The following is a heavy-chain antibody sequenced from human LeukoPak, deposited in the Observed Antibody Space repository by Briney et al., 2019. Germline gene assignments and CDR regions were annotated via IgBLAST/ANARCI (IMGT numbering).Heavy chain of an antibody. Sequence: PGGSLRLSCAASGFTFGDYAMHWVRQAPGKGLEWVSGISWNSDSIGYADSVKGRFTISRDNSKNTLYLQMNSLRAEDTAVYYCAKDKIVGATGGIFFDYWGQGTLVTVSS. V-gene: IGHV3-9*01. CDR2: ISWNSDSI. CDR3: AKDKIVGATGGIFFDY. J-gene: IGHJ4*02. D-gene: IGHD1-26*01. CDR1: GFTFGDYA.